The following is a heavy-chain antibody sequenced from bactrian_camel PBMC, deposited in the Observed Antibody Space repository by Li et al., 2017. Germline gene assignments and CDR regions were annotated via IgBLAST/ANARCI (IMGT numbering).Heavy chain of an antibody. CDR2: VNTAGGPT. D-gene: IGHD5*01. V-gene: IGHV3S25*01. Sequence: LVESGGGSVQAGGSLRLSCEYSEYIDSRYCMDWFRQAPGKGLEGIAGVNTAGGPTDYAESVKGRFTISRDNAENTVYLQMNRLQPEDTGVYYCANVQPTSLAVGLGARGQGTQVTVS. J-gene: IGHJ4*01. CDR1: EYIDSRYC.